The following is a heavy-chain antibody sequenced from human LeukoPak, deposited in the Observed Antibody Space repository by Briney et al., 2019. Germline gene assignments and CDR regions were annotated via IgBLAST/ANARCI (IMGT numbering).Heavy chain of an antibody. CDR2: ISYDGSNK. V-gene: IGHV3-30-3*01. CDR1: GFAFSSYA. Sequence: SGTSLRLSCAASGFAFSSYAMHWVRQAPGKGLEWVAVISYDGSNKYYADSVKGRFTISRDNSKNTLYLQMNSLRAEDTAVYYCAREDGSYLRYYGMDVWGQGTTVTVSS. J-gene: IGHJ6*02. D-gene: IGHD1-26*01. CDR3: AREDGSYLRYYGMDV.